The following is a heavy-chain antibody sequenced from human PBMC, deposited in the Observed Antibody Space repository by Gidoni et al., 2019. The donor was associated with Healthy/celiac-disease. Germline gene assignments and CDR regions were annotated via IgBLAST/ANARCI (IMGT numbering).Heavy chain of an antibody. J-gene: IGHJ3*02. CDR1: GGYISSYY. V-gene: IGHV4-59*01. Sequence: QVQLQESGPGLVKPSETLSLTCTVSGGYISSYYWSWIRQPPGKGLEWIGYIYYSGSTNYNPSLKSRVTISVDTSKNQFSLKLSSVTAADTAVYYCARRIPYCSSTSCYAAFDIWGQGTMVTVSS. CDR3: ARRIPYCSSTSCYAAFDI. CDR2: IYYSGST. D-gene: IGHD2-2*01.